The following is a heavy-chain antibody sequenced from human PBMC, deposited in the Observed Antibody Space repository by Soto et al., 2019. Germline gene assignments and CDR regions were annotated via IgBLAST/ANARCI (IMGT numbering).Heavy chain of an antibody. V-gene: IGHV1-3*01. CDR2: INAGNGNT. J-gene: IGHJ6*02. D-gene: IGHD3-10*01. CDR1: GYTFTSYA. Sequence: GASVKVSCKASGYTFTSYAMHWVRQAPGQRLEWMGWINAGNGNTKYSQKFQGRVTITRDTSASTAYMELSSLRSEDTAVYYCARDPHKSSGSYRNYYYYYGMDVWGQGTTVTVSS. CDR3: ARDPHKSSGSYRNYYYYYGMDV.